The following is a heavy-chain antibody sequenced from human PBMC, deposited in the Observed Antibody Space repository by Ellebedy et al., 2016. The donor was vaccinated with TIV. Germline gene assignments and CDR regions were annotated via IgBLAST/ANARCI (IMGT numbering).Heavy chain of an antibody. CDR2: IYYSGST. CDR3: ARVSDGYNPYYFDY. D-gene: IGHD5-24*01. V-gene: IGHV4-30-4*01. CDR1: GGSISSGDYY. Sequence: SETLSLXXTVSGGSISSGDYYWSWIRQPPGKGLEWIGYIYYSGSTYYNPSLKSRVTISVDTSKNQFSLKLSSVTAADTAVYYCARVSDGYNPYYFDYWGQGTLVTVSS. J-gene: IGHJ4*02.